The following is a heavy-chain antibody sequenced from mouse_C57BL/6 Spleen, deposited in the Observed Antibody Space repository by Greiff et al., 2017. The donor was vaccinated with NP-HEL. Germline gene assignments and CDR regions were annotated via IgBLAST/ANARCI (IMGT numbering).Heavy chain of an antibody. CDR3: ARNWDGYFDV. V-gene: IGHV1-54*01. CDR1: GYAFTNYL. J-gene: IGHJ1*03. D-gene: IGHD4-1*01. Sequence: QVQLQQSGAELVRPGTSVKVSCKASGYAFTNYLIEWVKQRPGQGLEWIGVINPGRGGTNYNEKFKGKATLTADKSSSTAYMQLSSLTSEDSAVYFCARNWDGYFDVWAQGPRSPSPQ. CDR2: INPGRGGT.